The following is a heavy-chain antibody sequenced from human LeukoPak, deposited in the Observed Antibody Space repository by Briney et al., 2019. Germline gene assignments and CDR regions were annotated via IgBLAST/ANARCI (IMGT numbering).Heavy chain of an antibody. CDR3: TYCDYPVWY. CDR1: GLTVTTNY. V-gene: IGHV3-66*01. J-gene: IGHJ4*02. D-gene: IGHD4-17*01. CDR2: LSSDGDT. Sequence: GRSLRLSCAPSGLTVTTNYWRWVSPPPGNGPEWISILSSDGDTKYADSMEGRLTFSRDRSTSTLYLQINCPTAKDPSVYFWTYCDYPVWYWGQGTLVSVAS.